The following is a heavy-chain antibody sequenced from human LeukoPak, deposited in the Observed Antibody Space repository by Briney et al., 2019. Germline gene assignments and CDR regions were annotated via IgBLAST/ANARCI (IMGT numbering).Heavy chain of an antibody. CDR2: IIPIFGTT. D-gene: IGHD1-26*01. V-gene: IGHV1-69*05. CDR1: GGTFSSYA. J-gene: IGHJ5*01. CDR3: AKDDGSATMGFDS. Sequence: SVKVSCKASGGTFSSYAFSWVRQAPGQGLEWMGGIIPIFGTTNYAEQFQGRVTITTDESTSTAYLDLSSPRSEDTAVYYCAKDDGSATMGFDSWGQGTLVSVSS.